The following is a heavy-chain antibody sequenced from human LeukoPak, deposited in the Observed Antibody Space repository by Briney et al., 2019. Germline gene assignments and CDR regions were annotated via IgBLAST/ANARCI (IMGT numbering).Heavy chain of an antibody. CDR1: GYTFTGFS. J-gene: IGHJ6*02. V-gene: IGHV1-18*01. D-gene: IGHD3-10*01. CDR3: ARDRGVTMVRDYYYGMDV. Sequence: ASVKVSCKASGYTFTGFSISWVRQAPGQGLEWMGWIDTHNGNTKYTQKFQGRVTITADKSTSTAYMELSSLRSEDTAVYYCARDRGVTMVRDYYYGMDVWGQGTTVTVSS. CDR2: IDTHNGNT.